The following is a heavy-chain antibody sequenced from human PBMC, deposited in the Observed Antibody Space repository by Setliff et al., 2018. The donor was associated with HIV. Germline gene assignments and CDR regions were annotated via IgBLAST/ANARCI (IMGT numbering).Heavy chain of an antibody. J-gene: IGHJ3*01. D-gene: IGHD4-17*01. V-gene: IGHV1-46*01. CDR3: ARGQASNDYGVSF. CDR1: GYTFTGYY. CDR2: INPSGGRT. Sequence: GASVKVSCKASGYTFTGYYMHWVRQAPGQGLEWMGWINPSGGRTSYAQKFQGRLTMTRDTSRSTVYMELSSLRSEDTAVYYCARGQASNDYGVSFWGQGTMVTVSS.